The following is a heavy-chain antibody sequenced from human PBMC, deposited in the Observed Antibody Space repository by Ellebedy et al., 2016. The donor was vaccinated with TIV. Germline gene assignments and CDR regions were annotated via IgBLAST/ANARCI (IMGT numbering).Heavy chain of an antibody. CDR2: VTGSGSST. J-gene: IGHJ4*02. CDR3: AREVRRYFDY. Sequence: GESLKISCAASGFTFSSYAMSWVRQAPGKGLEWVSTVTGSGSSTYYADSVKGRFTISRDNSKNTLYLQMNSLRAEDTAVYYCAREVRRYFDYWGQGTLVTVSS. D-gene: IGHD3-10*01. CDR1: GFTFSSYA. V-gene: IGHV3-23*01.